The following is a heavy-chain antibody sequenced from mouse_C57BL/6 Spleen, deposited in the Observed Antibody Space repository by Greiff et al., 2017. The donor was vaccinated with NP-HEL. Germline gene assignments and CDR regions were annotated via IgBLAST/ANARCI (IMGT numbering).Heavy chain of an antibody. CDR2: IDPETGGT. J-gene: IGHJ3*01. CDR1: GYTFTDYE. D-gene: IGHD1-1*02. CDR3: TNYASFAY. V-gene: IGHV1-15*01. Sequence: VKLMESGAELVRPGASVTLSCKASGYTFTDYEMHWVKQTPVHGLEWIGAIDPETGGTAYNQKFKGKAILTADKSSSTAYMELRSLTSEDSAVYYCTNYASFAYWGQGTLVTVSA.